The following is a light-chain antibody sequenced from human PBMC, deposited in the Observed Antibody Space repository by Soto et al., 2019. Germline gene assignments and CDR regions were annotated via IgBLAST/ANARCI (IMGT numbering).Light chain of an antibody. CDR2: DVS. J-gene: IGLJ2*01. CDR1: SNAVGGYNY. V-gene: IGLV2-14*03. CDR3: SSYRGTAAV. Sequence: QSALTQPASVSGSPGQSITISCTGTSNAVGGYNYVSWYQQYPGKAHKLLIYDVSKRPSGVSNRFSGSKSGTTASLTISGLQGEDEAEYYCSSYRGTAAVFGGGTKVTVL.